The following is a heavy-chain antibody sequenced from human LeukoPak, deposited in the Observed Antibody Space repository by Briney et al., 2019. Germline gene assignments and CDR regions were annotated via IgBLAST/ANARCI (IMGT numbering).Heavy chain of an antibody. CDR3: ARVPVDIVAVNWFDP. J-gene: IGHJ5*02. D-gene: IGHD5-12*01. CDR1: GGSISSSNW. CDR2: IYHSGST. V-gene: IGHV4-4*02. Sequence: SGTLSLTCAVSGGSISSSNWWSWVRQPPGKGLEWIGEIYHSGSTNYNPSLKSRVTISVDKSKNQFSLKLSSVTAADTAVYYCARVPVDIVAVNWFDPWGQGTLVTVSS.